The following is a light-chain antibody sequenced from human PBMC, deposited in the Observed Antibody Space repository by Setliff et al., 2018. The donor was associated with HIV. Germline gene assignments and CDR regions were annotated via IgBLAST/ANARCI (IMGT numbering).Light chain of an antibody. J-gene: IGLJ1*01. CDR2: DVS. V-gene: IGLV2-11*01. Sequence: QSALAQPRSVSGSPGQTVTISCVGTSNDIGAYRYVSWYQQQPGKAPRPIIYDVSKRHSGVPDRFSGSKSGNTASLTISGLQAEDEADYYCCSNTGSNTYVFGSGTKVTVL. CDR3: CSNTGSNTYV. CDR1: SNDIGAYRY.